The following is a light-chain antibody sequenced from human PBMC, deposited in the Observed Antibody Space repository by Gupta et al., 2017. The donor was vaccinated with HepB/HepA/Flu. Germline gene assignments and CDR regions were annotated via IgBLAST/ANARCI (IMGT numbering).Light chain of an antibody. Sequence: LTQSPGTLSLSQGETATLYCRASQSVGSSYLAWYQQKPGQAPRLLIYGASSRATGIPDRFSGSGSGTDFTLTISRLEPEDFAVYYCQQEGSSPLTFGQGTPVEIK. J-gene: IGKJ5*01. CDR3: QQEGSSPLT. CDR1: QSVGSSY. V-gene: IGKV3-20*01. CDR2: GAS.